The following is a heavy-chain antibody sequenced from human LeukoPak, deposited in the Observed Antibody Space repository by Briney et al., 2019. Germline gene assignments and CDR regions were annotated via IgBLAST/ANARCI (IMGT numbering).Heavy chain of an antibody. D-gene: IGHD3-16*01. CDR3: ARDWVGPRGGYYYYYYYMDV. CDR2: IYTSGST. J-gene: IGHJ6*03. Sequence: SETLSLTCTVSGGSISSYYWSWIRQPPGKGLEWIGRIYTSGSTNYNPSLKSRVTMSVDTSKNQFSLKLSSVTAADTAVYYCARDWVGPRGGYYYYYYYMDVWGKGTTVTVSS. V-gene: IGHV4-4*07. CDR1: GGSISSYY.